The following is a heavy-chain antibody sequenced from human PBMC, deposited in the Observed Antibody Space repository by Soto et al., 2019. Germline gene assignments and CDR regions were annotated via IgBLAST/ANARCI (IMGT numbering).Heavy chain of an antibody. J-gene: IGHJ6*02. CDR3: SRDPPATRHGMDV. CDR2: IYSGGST. V-gene: IGHV3-53*02. Sequence: EVQLVETGGGLIQPGGSLRLSCAASGFTVSSNYMSWVRQAPGKGLEWVSVIYSGGSTYYADSVRGRFTISRDNSKNALYVQMKILRAEYTAVYYCSRDPPATRHGMDVWGHGTTVTVSS. CDR1: GFTVSSNY.